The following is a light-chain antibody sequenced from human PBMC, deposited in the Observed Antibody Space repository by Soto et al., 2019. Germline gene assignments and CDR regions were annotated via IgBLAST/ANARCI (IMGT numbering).Light chain of an antibody. V-gene: IGKV4-1*01. Sequence: DFVMTQSPDSLAVSLGERATINCKSSQSVLSSSNNKNFLAWFQQRPGQPPKLLIYWASTRESGVPDRFSGSGSGTDFTLTISSLQAEEVAVYYCQQYYAAPLTFGGGTKVEIK. CDR3: QQYYAAPLT. CDR1: QSVLSSSNNKNF. CDR2: WAS. J-gene: IGKJ4*01.